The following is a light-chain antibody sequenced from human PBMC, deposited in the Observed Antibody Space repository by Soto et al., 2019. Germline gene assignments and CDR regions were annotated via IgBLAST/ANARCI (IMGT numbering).Light chain of an antibody. CDR3: HQYNNWPPYT. CDR2: GAS. CDR1: RSVSSN. V-gene: IGKV3-15*01. Sequence: EIVMTQSPATLSVSPGERATLSCRASRSVSSNFAWYQQKPGQAPRLLIYGASTRATSIPVRFSGSGSWTEFTLTISSLQSEDFAVYYCHQYNNWPPYTFGQGTKLEIK. J-gene: IGKJ2*01.